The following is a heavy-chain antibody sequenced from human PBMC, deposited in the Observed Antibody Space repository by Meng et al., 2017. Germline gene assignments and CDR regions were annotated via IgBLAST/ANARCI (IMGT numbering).Heavy chain of an antibody. CDR3: AKYSSGWTTFDY. CDR1: GFTFSSYA. CDR2: ISGSGGST. Sequence: GQRLGVGGGLVQPWGSLRLSCAASGFTFSSYAMSWVRQAPGKGLEWVSAISGSGGSTYYADSVKGRFTISRDNSKNTLYLQMNSLRAEDTAVYYCAKYSSGWTTFDYWGQGTLVTVSS. J-gene: IGHJ4*02. D-gene: IGHD6-19*01. V-gene: IGHV3-23*01.